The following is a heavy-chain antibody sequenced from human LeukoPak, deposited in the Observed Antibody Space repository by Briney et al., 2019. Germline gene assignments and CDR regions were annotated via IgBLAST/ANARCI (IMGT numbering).Heavy chain of an antibody. Sequence: SETLSLTCAVSGGSISSGGYSWNWIRQPPGKGLEWIGYIYQSGTTYYNPSLMSRVTVSLDRSRNQFSLKLNSVTAADTAVYNCARGGGWFDPWGQGTLVTVSS. V-gene: IGHV4-30-2*01. J-gene: IGHJ5*02. CDR3: ARGGGWFDP. CDR1: GGSISSGGYS. CDR2: IYQSGTT. D-gene: IGHD3-16*01.